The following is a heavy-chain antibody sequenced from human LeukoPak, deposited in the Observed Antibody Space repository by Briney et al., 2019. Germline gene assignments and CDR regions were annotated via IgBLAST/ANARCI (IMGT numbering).Heavy chain of an antibody. CDR2: IIPIFGTA. V-gene: IGHV1-69*13. D-gene: IGHD6-19*01. Sequence: SVKVSCKASGYTFTSYGISWVRQAPGQGLEWMGGIIPIFGTANYAQKFQGRVTITADESTSTAYMELSSLRSEDTAVYYCARGEIAVAGSRFQHWGQGTLVTVSS. CDR1: GYTFTSYG. J-gene: IGHJ1*01. CDR3: ARGEIAVAGSRFQH.